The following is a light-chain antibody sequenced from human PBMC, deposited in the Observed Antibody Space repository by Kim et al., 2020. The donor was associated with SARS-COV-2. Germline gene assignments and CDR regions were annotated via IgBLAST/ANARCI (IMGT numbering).Light chain of an antibody. CDR2: GAS. CDR3: QQSYSTPPT. CDR1: QSISSY. V-gene: IGKV1-39*01. J-gene: IGKJ4*01. Sequence: ASVGDTVTIACRASQSISSYLNWYQQKPGKAPKLLISGASSLQSGVPSRFSGSGSGTDFTLTISSLQPEDFAGYYCQQSYSTPPTFGGGTKVDIK.